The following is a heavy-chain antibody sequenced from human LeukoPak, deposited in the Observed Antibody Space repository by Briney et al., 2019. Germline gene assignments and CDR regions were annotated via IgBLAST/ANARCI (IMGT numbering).Heavy chain of an antibody. CDR1: GFTFSDDY. J-gene: IGHJ4*02. CDR2: ISSSGGTI. D-gene: IGHD4-11*01. V-gene: IGHV3-11*04. CDR3: ARGYSNYRY. Sequence: GGSLRLSCTASGFTFSDDYMTWIRQAPGKGLEWVSYISSSGGTIYYADSVKGRFTISRDNAKNSLYLQMNSLRVEDTAVYYCARGYSNYRYWGQGTLVTVSS.